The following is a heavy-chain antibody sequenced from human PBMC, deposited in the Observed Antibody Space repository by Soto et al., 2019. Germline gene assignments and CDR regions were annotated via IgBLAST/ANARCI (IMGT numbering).Heavy chain of an antibody. CDR3: ARGKYRERMDV. V-gene: IGHV3-33*01. J-gene: IGHJ6*02. D-gene: IGHD2-2*01. CDR2: IWYDGSNK. Sequence: GGSLRLSCAESGFTFSSYGMHWVRQAPGKGLEWVAVIWYDGSNKYYADSVKGRFTISRDNSKNTLYLQMNSLRAEDTAVYYCARGKYRERMDVWGQGTTVTVSS. CDR1: GFTFSSYG.